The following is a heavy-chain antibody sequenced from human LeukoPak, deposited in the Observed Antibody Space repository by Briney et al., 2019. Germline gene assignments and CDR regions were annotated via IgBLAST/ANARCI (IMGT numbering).Heavy chain of an antibody. V-gene: IGHV3-30*04. CDR3: AKVVLPSAMINYFDP. CDR2: ISYDGSNE. D-gene: IGHD2-2*01. J-gene: IGHJ5*02. Sequence: GGSLRLSCAASGFTFSSYVMHWVRQAPGKGLEWVAIISYDGSNEYYADSVKGRFTISRDNSKNTLYLQMNSLRVEDTAIYYCAKVVLPSAMINYFDPWGQGTLVTVSS. CDR1: GFTFSSYV.